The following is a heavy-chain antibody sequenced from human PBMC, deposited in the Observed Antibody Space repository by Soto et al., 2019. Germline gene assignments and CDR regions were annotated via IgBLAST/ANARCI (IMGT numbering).Heavy chain of an antibody. D-gene: IGHD5-12*01. Sequence: SVTLSLTCTGLSDSIGAYSWSGVRQPPGKGLEWIGNIHYNGNTKYSPSLKSRVTMSVDTSKNHFSLRLISVTAADTAIYFCAREGNLGRWLQPLDFWGQGTLVT. J-gene: IGHJ4*02. CDR3: AREGNLGRWLQPLDF. CDR2: IHYNGNT. V-gene: IGHV4-59*01. CDR1: SDSIGAYS.